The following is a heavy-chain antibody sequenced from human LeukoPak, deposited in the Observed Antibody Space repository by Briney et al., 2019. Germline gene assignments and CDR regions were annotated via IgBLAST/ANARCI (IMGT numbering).Heavy chain of an antibody. CDR1: GFTFNSYS. CDR3: ASSGSYRFDY. D-gene: IGHD1-26*01. CDR2: ITASGTAK. J-gene: IGHJ4*02. Sequence: GGSLRLSCAASGFTFNSYSMNWVRQAPGKGLEWVSHITASGTAKFYADSVKGRFTISRDNAKNSLYLQMNSLRDEDTAVYYCASSGSYRFDYWGQGTLVTVSS. V-gene: IGHV3-48*02.